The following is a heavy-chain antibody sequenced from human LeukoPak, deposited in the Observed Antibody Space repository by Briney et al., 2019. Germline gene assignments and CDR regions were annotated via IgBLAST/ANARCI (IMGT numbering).Heavy chain of an antibody. Sequence: GGSLCLACTASGFTFSSYWMHWVRQAPGKGLEWVSRITSDGSSTSHADSVKGRFTISRDNAKNTLYLQMNSLRAEDTAVYYCSRGVGATDSWGQAALATVSS. D-gene: IGHD1-26*01. CDR1: GFTFSSYW. CDR3: SRGVGATDS. J-gene: IGHJ4*02. V-gene: IGHV3-74*01. CDR2: ITSDGSST.